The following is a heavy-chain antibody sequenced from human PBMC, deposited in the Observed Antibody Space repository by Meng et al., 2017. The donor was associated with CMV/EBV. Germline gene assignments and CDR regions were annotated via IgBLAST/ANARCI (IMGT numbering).Heavy chain of an antibody. D-gene: IGHD3-22*01. CDR1: GGSMSGPH. CDR2: ITTSGGT. V-gene: IGHV4-4*07. Sequence: LTCIVSGGSMSGPHWGWIRQPAGKGLEWLGRITTSGGTDYNPSLKSRVTVSIDTSKNQFSLILSPVTAADTAVYYCARESSGFPLDYWGQGTLVTVSS. J-gene: IGHJ4*02. CDR3: ARESSGFPLDY.